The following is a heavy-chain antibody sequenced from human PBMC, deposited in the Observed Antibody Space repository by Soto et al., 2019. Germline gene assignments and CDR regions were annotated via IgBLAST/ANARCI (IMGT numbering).Heavy chain of an antibody. V-gene: IGHV3-23*01. J-gene: IGHJ4*02. CDR1: GFTFSSYA. CDR2: ISGSGGST. Sequence: GGSLRLSCAASGFTFSSYAMSWVRQAPGKGLEWVSAISGSGGSTYYADSVKGRFTISRDNSKSTLYLQMNSLRAEDTAVYYCAKAPTNYGSGSYYYYWGQGTLVTVSS. CDR3: AKAPTNYGSGSYYYY. D-gene: IGHD3-10*01.